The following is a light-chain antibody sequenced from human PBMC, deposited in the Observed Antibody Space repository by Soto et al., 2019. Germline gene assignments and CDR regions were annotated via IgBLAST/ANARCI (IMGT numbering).Light chain of an antibody. Sequence: EIVMTQSPATLSVSPGERVTLSCRASQSVSSNLAWYQQKPGQAPRLLIHGASTRATGIPDRFSGSGSGAEFTLTISSLQSEDFEVYYCQQYNKWPPTFGQGTKVEIK. CDR3: QQYNKWPPT. V-gene: IGKV3D-15*01. J-gene: IGKJ1*01. CDR1: QSVSSN. CDR2: GAS.